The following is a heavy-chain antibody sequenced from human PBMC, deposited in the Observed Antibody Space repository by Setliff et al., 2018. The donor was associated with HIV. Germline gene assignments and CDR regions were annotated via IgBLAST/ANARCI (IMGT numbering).Heavy chain of an antibody. CDR3: ARLGGGSCYFANYYYYMDV. CDR1: GGSISSSSYY. CDR2: FFYSGST. V-gene: IGHV4-39*01. D-gene: IGHD2-15*01. J-gene: IGHJ6*03. Sequence: SETLSLTCTVSGGSISSSSYYWGWTRQPPGKGLEWIGSFFYSGSTYYNPSLKSRVTISVDTSKNQFSLKLSSVTAADTAVYYCARLGGGSCYFANYYYYMDVWGKGTTVTVSS.